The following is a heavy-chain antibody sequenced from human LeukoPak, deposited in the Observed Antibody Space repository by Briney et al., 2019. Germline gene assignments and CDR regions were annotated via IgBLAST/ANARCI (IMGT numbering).Heavy chain of an antibody. CDR2: IYTRGST. D-gene: IGHD6-13*01. J-gene: IGHJ4*02. CDR3: ARDAGGRSSWSDY. CDR1: GGSISSYY. V-gene: IGHV4-4*07. Sequence: MTSETLSLTCTVSGGSISSYYWSWIRQPAGKGLEWIGRIYTRGSTNYNPSLKSRVPMSVDTSENQVSLKLSSVTAADTAVYYCARDAGGRSSWSDYWGQGTLVTVSS.